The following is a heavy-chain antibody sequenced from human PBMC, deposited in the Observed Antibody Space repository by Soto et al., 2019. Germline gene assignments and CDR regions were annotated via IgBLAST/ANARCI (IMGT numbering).Heavy chain of an antibody. CDR2: IYYSGST. D-gene: IGHD3-3*01. CDR3: AKVNDFWTGYYSTNWFDP. V-gene: IGHV4-59*01. Sequence: SETLSLTCTVFGGSISSYYWGWVRPPPGEGLEWIGYIYYSGSTNYNPSLKSRVTISVDTSKNQFSLKLSSVTAADTAVYYCAKVNDFWTGYYSTNWFDPWGQGTLVTVSS. CDR1: GGSISSYY. J-gene: IGHJ5*02.